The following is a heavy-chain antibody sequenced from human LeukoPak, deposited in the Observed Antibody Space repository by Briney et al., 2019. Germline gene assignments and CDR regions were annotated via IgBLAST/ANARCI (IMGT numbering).Heavy chain of an antibody. J-gene: IGHJ4*02. CDR1: GYSFTTAW. Sequence: GESLKISCKASGYSFTTAWITWVRQMPGKGLEWMGRIDPRDSYTIYSPSLQGHVTISADKSTSTAYLQWSSLKASDTAMYYCARWHSSSVFDYWGQGTLVTVSS. V-gene: IGHV5-10-1*01. CDR2: IDPRDSYT. CDR3: ARWHSSSVFDY. D-gene: IGHD6-6*01.